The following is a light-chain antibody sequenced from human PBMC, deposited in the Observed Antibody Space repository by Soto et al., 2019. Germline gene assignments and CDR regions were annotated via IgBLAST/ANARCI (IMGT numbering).Light chain of an antibody. J-gene: IGKJ1*01. Sequence: DIQMTQSPSSLSASVGDRVSITCLASQSISSYLNWYQQKPGKAPKLLIYAASTLQSGVPSRFSGSGSGTDFTLTISCLQSEDFATYYCQQSYSTPRTFGQGTKVDI. CDR3: QQSYSTPRT. CDR1: QSISSY. V-gene: IGKV1-39*01. CDR2: AAS.